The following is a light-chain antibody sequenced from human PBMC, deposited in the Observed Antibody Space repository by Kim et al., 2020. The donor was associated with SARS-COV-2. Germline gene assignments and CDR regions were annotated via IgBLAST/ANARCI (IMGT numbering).Light chain of an antibody. CDR3: QTWGTGFMV. V-gene: IGLV4-69*01. J-gene: IGLJ3*02. Sequence: ASFKLTCTLSSGHSSYAIAWHQQQPEKGPRYLMKLNSDGSHSKGDGIPDRFSGSSSGAERYLTISSLQSEDEADYYCQTWGTGFMVFGGGTQLTVL. CDR1: SGHSSYA. CDR2: LNSDGSH.